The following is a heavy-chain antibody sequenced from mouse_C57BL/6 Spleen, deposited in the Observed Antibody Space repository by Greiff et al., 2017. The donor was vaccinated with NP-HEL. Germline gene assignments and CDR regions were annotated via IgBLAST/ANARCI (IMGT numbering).Heavy chain of an antibody. CDR1: GYTFTSYW. Sequence: VQLQQPGAELVMPGASVKLSCKASGYTFTSYWMHWVKQRPGQGLEWIGEIDPSDSYTNYNQKFKGKSTLTVDKSSSTAYMQLSSLTSEDSAVYYCARPPWFACWGQGTLVTVSA. CDR3: ARPPWFAC. CDR2: IDPSDSYT. V-gene: IGHV1-69*01. J-gene: IGHJ3*01.